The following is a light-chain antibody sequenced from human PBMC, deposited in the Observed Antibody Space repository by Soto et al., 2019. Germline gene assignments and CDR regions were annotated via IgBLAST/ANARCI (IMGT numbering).Light chain of an antibody. CDR1: QSVSSSY. J-gene: IGKJ4*01. CDR2: GAS. V-gene: IGKV3D-7*01. CDR3: QQVESYPST. Sequence: EIVLTQSPGTLSLSPGERATLSCRASQSVSSSYLAWYQQKPGQAPRLLIYGASSRATGIPARFSGSGFGTDFTLTITSLQPEDFATYYCQQVESYPSTFGGGTKVDIK.